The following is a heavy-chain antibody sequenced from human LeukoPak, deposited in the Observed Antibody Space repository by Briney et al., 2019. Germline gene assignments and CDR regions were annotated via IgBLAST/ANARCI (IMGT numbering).Heavy chain of an antibody. CDR1: GGSISSSSYY. V-gene: IGHV4-39*07. CDR2: IYYSGST. Sequence: PSETLSLTCTVSGGSISSSSYYWGWIRQPPGKGLEWIGSIYYSGSTYYNPSLKSRVTISVDKSKNQFSLKLSSVTAADTAVYYCARVSQGEYYYYYYMDVWGKGTTVTVSS. J-gene: IGHJ6*03. CDR3: ARVSQGEYYYYYYMDV.